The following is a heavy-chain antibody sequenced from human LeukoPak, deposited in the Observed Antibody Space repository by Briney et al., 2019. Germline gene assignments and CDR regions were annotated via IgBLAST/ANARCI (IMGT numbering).Heavy chain of an antibody. Sequence: ASVKVSCEPSGYTFNNYVITSVRQAAGQGREWMGWISAYSSEKDYAQKFQDRVTMTTDTTTKTAYMELRNLKSDDTAFYYCARCSPSRTNSNSYYFETTKKNAFDIWGQGTMVTVSS. V-gene: IGHV1-18*04. D-gene: IGHD3-22*01. CDR1: GYTFNNYV. J-gene: IGHJ3*02. CDR2: ISAYSSEK. CDR3: ARCSPSRTNSNSYYFETTKKNAFDI.